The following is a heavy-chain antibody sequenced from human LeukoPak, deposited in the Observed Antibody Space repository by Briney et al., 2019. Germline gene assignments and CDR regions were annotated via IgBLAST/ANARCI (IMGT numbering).Heavy chain of an antibody. CDR2: VCYDGSSQ. CDR3: ARDVQRGSLDP. D-gene: IGHD1-1*01. CDR1: GFTFSSYN. V-gene: IGHV3-30*04. J-gene: IGHJ5*02. Sequence: GRSLRLSCAASGFTFSSYNMHWVRQAPGKGLEWVAFVCYDGSSQYYADFVKGRFTISRDNSKNTVYLQMNSLTVEDTAVYYCARDVQRGSLDPWGQGTLVTVSS.